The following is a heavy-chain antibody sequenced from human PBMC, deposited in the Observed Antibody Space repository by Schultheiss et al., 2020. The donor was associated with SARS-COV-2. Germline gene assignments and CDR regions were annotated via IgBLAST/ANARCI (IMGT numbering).Heavy chain of an antibody. D-gene: IGHD1/OR15-1a*01. CDR3: ARSNNGMDV. CDR1: GFTFSSYG. V-gene: IGHV3-30*03. Sequence: GGSLRLSCAASGFTFSSYGMHWVRRAPGKGLEWVAVISYDGSNKYYADSVKGRFTISRDNSKNSLYLQMNSLRAEDTAVYYCARSNNGMDVWGQGTTVTVSS. CDR2: ISYDGSNK. J-gene: IGHJ6*02.